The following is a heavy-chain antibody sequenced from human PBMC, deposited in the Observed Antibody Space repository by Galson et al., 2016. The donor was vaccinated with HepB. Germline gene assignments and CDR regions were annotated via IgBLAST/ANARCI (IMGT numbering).Heavy chain of an antibody. D-gene: IGHD1-26*01. V-gene: IGHV2-70*04. CDR2: IGWDDDK. CDR1: GFSLKTSGMR. Sequence: PALVKPTQTLTLTCSFSGFSLKTSGMRVSWIRQPPGKALEWLARIGWDDDKFYSTSLKTRLSISKDTSKNQVVLTMTNMDPVDTATYFCARMGSGNYLFDYWGQGILVTVSS. J-gene: IGHJ4*02. CDR3: ARMGSGNYLFDY.